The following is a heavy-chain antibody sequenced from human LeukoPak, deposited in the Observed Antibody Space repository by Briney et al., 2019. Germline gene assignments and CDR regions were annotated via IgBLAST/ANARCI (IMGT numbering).Heavy chain of an antibody. CDR1: GFTFSSYG. J-gene: IGHJ4*02. CDR2: IRYDGSNK. D-gene: IGHD1-26*01. CDR3: ANNLHSGSSRNYSFDY. Sequence: GGSLRLSCAASGFTFSSYGMHWVRQAPGKGVEWVAFIRYDGSNKYYADSVKGRFTISRDNSKNTLYLQMNSLRAEDTAVYYCANNLHSGSSRNYSFDYWGQGTLVTVSS. V-gene: IGHV3-30*02.